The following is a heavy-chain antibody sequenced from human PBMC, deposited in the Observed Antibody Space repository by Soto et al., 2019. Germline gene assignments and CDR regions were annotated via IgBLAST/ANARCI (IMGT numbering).Heavy chain of an antibody. D-gene: IGHD4-17*01. CDR1: GFTFSSYA. J-gene: IGHJ6*02. V-gene: IGHV3-23*01. CDR3: AKKNGDYYYYSGMDF. Sequence: GGSLRLSCAASGFTFSSYAMSWVRQAPGKGLEWVSAISGSGGSTYYADSVKGRFTISRDNSKNTLYLQMNSLRAEDTAVFYCAKKNGDYYYYSGMDFGGQGTRVTVSS. CDR2: ISGSGGST.